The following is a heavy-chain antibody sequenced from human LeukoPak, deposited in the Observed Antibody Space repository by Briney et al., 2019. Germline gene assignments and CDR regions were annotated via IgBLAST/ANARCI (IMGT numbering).Heavy chain of an antibody. V-gene: IGHV4-34*01. D-gene: IGHD5-12*01. J-gene: IGHJ4*02. Sequence: SETLSLTYAVYGGSFSGYYWSWIRQPPGKGLEWIGEINHSGSTNYNPSLKSRVTISVDTSKNQFSLKLSSVTAADTAVYYCARARGSGAQGNSGYDYWGQGTLVTVSS. CDR2: INHSGST. CDR3: ARARGSGAQGNSGYDY. CDR1: GGSFSGYY.